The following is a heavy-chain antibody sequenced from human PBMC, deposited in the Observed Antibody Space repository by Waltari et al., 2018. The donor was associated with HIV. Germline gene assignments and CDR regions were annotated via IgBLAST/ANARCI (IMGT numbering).Heavy chain of an antibody. CDR2: IYHSGST. CDR1: GGSISSGGYS. D-gene: IGHD5-18*01. J-gene: IGHJ3*02. Sequence: QLQLQESGSGLVKPSQTLSLPCAVSGGSISSGGYSWSCIRQPPGKALEWIGYIYHSGSTPYNPSLKSRVTISVDRAKKQFSLKLSYGTAGDTAVYHCDRDQGGRGYLGAFDIWGQGTMVTVSS. CDR3: DRDQGGRGYLGAFDI. V-gene: IGHV4-30-2*01.